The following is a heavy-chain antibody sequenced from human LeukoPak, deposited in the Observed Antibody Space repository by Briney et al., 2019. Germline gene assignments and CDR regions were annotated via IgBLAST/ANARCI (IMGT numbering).Heavy chain of an antibody. CDR1: GFTFDDYG. CDR2: INWNGGST. Sequence: PGGSLRLSCAASGFTFDDYGLSWVRQAPGKGLEWVSTINWNGGSTGYADSVKGRFTISRDNAKNSLYLQMNSLRAEDTALYYCAKGPVGFGEGNWFDPWGQGTLVTVSS. V-gene: IGHV3-20*04. D-gene: IGHD3-10*01. CDR3: AKGPVGFGEGNWFDP. J-gene: IGHJ5*02.